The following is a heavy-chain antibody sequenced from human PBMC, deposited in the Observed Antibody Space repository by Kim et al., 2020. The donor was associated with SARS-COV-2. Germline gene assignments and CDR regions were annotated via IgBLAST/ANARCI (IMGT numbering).Heavy chain of an antibody. CDR2: ISGSGGST. CDR3: AKRITERAFDI. V-gene: IGHV3-23*01. CDR1: GFTFSNYG. Sequence: GGSLRLSCAASGFTFSNYGMNWVRQAPGEGLDWVSGISGSGGSTIYADSAKGRFTISRDNSKNMLFLQMNSLRAEDTAIYYCAKRITERAFDIWGQGTMVTVSS. J-gene: IGHJ3*02. D-gene: IGHD3-16*01.